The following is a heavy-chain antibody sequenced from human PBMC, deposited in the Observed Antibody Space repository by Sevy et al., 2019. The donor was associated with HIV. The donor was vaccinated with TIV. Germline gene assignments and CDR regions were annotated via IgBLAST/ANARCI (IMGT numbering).Heavy chain of an antibody. CDR1: GFTFSSYW. CDR3: ATSGGET. J-gene: IGHJ5*02. V-gene: IGHV3-7*01. Sequence: WGSLRLSCAASGFTFSSYWMNWIRQAQGKGLEWVANIKQDGSEKYYVDSVKGRFTISRDNAKNSLYLEMNTLRAEDTAVYYCATSGGETWGQGTLVTVSS. CDR2: IKQDGSEK. D-gene: IGHD3-16*01.